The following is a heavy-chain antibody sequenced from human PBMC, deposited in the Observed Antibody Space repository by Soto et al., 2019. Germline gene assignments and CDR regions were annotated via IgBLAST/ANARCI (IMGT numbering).Heavy chain of an antibody. CDR1: GFTFSGYS. CDR2: ISSRSTNI. V-gene: IGHV3-21*06. D-gene: IGHD6-19*01. J-gene: IGHJ4*02. Sequence: PGGSLRLSCVGSGFTFSGYSMAWVRQAPGRGLEWVASISSRSTNIDYADSVKGRFTISRDNAKNLVSLQMSSLRGEDTALYYCAKFTEPGYSSIWYYFEYWGQGTPVTRLL. CDR3: AKFTEPGYSSIWYYFEY.